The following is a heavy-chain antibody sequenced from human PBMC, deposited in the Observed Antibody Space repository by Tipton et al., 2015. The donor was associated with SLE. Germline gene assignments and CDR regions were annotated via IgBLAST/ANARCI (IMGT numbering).Heavy chain of an antibody. D-gene: IGHD5-24*01. CDR3: ASAQDGYNYYYFDF. J-gene: IGHJ4*02. CDR2: IYTNENT. Sequence: TLSLTCTVSGGSISSYYWSWIRQPAGGGLEWIGRIYTNENTNYNPSLKSRVTMSVDTSKNHFSLKLISVTAADTAVYYCASAQDGYNYYYFDFWGQGTLVTVSS. V-gene: IGHV4-4*07. CDR1: GGSISSYY.